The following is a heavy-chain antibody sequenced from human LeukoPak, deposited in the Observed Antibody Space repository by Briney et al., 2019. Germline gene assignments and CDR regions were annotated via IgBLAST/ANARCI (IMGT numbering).Heavy chain of an antibody. CDR3: ARGLFDY. CDR1: GGSISSSSYY. J-gene: IGHJ4*02. Sequence: SETLSLTCTVSGGSISSSSYYWGWIRQPPGKGLEWIGSIYYSGSTYYNPSLKSRVTISVDTSKNQFSLKLSPVTAADTAVYYCARGLFDYWGQGTLVTVSS. CDR2: IYYSGST. V-gene: IGHV4-39*01.